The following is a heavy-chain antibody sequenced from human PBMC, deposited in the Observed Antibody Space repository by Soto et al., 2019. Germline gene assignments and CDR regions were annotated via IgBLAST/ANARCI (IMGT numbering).Heavy chain of an antibody. CDR2: IHPADSDT. J-gene: IGHJ4*02. V-gene: IGHV5-51*01. Sequence: GASLKISCHRYSFTSYWIGWVRQMPGKGLEWMGIIHPADSDTRYSPSFQGPSFQGQVTISADKSISTAYLQWSSLKASDTAMYYCARSGPDMAFDYWXQGTLVTVSS. D-gene: IGHD5-18*01. CDR1: RYSFTSYW. CDR3: ARSGPDMAFDY.